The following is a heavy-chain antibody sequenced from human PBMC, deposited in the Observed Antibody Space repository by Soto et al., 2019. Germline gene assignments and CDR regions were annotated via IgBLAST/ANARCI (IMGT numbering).Heavy chain of an antibody. CDR1: GVTVSNNL. CDR2: IYSGGGT. V-gene: IGHV3-66*01. CDR3: ARNVPVTTLGY. Sequence: EVQLVESGGGLVQPGGSLRLSCAASGVTVSNNLMSWVRQAPGKGLECGSIIYSGGGTHYADSVRGRFTNSRDNSKNTVYLQMNSLKADDTGVYYCARNVPVTTLGYWGQGTRVTVSS. J-gene: IGHJ4*02. D-gene: IGHD4-17*01.